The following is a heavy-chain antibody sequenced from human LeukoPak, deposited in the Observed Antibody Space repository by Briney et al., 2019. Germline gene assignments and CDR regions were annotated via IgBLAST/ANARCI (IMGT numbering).Heavy chain of an antibody. J-gene: IGHJ4*02. CDR1: GGSSSGYY. CDR3: ARVAAGQPDY. CDR2: INHSGST. Sequence: SETLSLTCAVYGGSSSGYYWSWIRQPPGKGLEWIGEINHSGSTNYNPSLKSRVTISVDTSKNQFSLKLSSVTAADTAVYYCARVAAGQPDYWGQGTLDTVSS. V-gene: IGHV4-34*01. D-gene: IGHD6-13*01.